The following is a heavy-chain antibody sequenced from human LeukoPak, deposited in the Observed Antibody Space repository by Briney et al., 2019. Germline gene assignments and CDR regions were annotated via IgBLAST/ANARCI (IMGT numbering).Heavy chain of an antibody. CDR2: IIPIFGTA. J-gene: IGHJ4*02. CDR1: GGTFSSYA. CDR3: ARVESSTLDH. V-gene: IGHV1-69*13. Sequence: RRASVKVSCKASGGTFSSYAISWVRQAPGQGLEWMGGIIPIFGTANYAQKFQGRVTITADESTSTAYMELSSLRSEDTAVYYCARVESSTLDHWGQGTLVTVSS. D-gene: IGHD2-2*01.